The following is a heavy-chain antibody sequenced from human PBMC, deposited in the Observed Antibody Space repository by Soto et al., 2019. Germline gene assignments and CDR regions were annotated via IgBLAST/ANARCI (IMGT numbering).Heavy chain of an antibody. CDR3: ARGGRENNWNVGNFDY. V-gene: IGHV1-69*08. Sequence: QVQLVQSGAEVKKPGSSVRVSCKASGGTFSSYTINWVRQAPGQGLEWMGRVVPKIGRRNFVRKFQGRLTLTADKSTRTAYMELSSLRSEDTAVYSCARGGRENNWNVGNFDYWGQGTRVTVSS. J-gene: IGHJ4*02. CDR1: GGTFSSYT. D-gene: IGHD1-20*01. CDR2: VVPKIGRR.